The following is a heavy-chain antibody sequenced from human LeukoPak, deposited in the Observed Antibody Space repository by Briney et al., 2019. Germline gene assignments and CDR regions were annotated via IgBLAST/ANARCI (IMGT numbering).Heavy chain of an antibody. Sequence: PGGSLRLSCAASGFTFSSYSMNWVRQAPGKGLEWVSSISSSSTYIYYADSVKGRFTISRDNAKNSLYLQMNSLRAEDTAVCYCVREAGYSNGWYGFDYWGQGTLLTVSS. CDR3: VREAGYSNGWYGFDY. CDR2: ISSSSTYI. J-gene: IGHJ4*02. CDR1: GFTFSSYS. D-gene: IGHD6-19*01. V-gene: IGHV3-21*01.